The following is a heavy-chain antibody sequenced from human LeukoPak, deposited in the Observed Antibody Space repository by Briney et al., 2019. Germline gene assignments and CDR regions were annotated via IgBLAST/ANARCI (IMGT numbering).Heavy chain of an antibody. CDR3: ARMAPNYYDSSGYYFER. J-gene: IGHJ4*02. V-gene: IGHV5-51*01. Sequence: GESLKISCKGSGYSFTSYWIVWVRQMPGKGLEWMGIIYPGDSDTRYSPSFQGQVTISADKSISTAYLQWSSLKASDTAMYYCARMAPNYYDSSGYYFERWGQGTLVTVSS. CDR2: IYPGDSDT. CDR1: GYSFTSYW. D-gene: IGHD3-22*01.